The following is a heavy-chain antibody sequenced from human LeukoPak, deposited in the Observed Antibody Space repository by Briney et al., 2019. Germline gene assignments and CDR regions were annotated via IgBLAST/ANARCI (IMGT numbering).Heavy chain of an antibody. D-gene: IGHD3-22*01. CDR3: ARSGSSGYYY. CDR1: GASISSYY. V-gene: IGHV4-59*01. J-gene: IGHJ4*02. CDR2: IHYSGSS. Sequence: SETLSLTCTVSGASISSYYWTWIRQPPGKGLEWIGYIHYSGSSNHNPSLKSRATISVDTSKNQISLKLTSVTAADTAVYYCARSGSSGYYYWGQGTLVTVSS.